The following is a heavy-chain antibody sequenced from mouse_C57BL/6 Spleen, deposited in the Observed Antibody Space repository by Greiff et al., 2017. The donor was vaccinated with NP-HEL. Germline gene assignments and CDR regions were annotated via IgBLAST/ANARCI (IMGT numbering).Heavy chain of an antibody. Sequence: QVQLQQPGAELVKPGASVKLSCKASGYTFTSYWMQWVKQRPGQGLEWIGEIDPSDSYTNYNQKFKGKATLTVDTSSSTAYMQLSSLTSEESAVYYCGRSYGYDGGAYWGQGTLVTVSA. CDR1: GYTFTSYW. D-gene: IGHD2-2*01. CDR3: GRSYGYDGGAY. J-gene: IGHJ3*01. CDR2: IDPSDSYT. V-gene: IGHV1-50*01.